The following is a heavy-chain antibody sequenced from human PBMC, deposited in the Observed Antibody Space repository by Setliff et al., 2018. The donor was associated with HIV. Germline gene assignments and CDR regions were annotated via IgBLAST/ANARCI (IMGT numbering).Heavy chain of an antibody. J-gene: IGHJ3*02. D-gene: IGHD2-15*01. CDR3: ARLKGVLVVMLDAFDI. CDR2: ISAYNGDT. CDR1: GYTFTNYG. Sequence: ASVKVSCKASGYTFTNYGISWVRQAPGQGPEWLGWISAYNGDTKYAQKFQGGVTMTTDTSTTTAHMELRSLRSDDTAVYYCARLKGVLVVMLDAFDIWGQGTMVTVSS. V-gene: IGHV1-18*01.